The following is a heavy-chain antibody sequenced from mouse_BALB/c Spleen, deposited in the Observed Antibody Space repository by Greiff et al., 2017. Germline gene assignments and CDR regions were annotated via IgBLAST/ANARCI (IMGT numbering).Heavy chain of an antibody. Sequence: VHLPQSGTVLARPGASVTMSCKASGYTFTSYWMHWVQQRPGQGLEWIGAIYPGNSDTSYTQKFKGKAKLTAVTSTSTAYMELSSLTNEDSAVYYCTRFGYGNYYAMDYWGQGTSVTVSS. V-gene: IGHV1-5*01. J-gene: IGHJ4*01. CDR1: GYTFTSYW. CDR3: TRFGYGNYYAMDY. CDR2: IYPGNSDT. D-gene: IGHD2-2*01.